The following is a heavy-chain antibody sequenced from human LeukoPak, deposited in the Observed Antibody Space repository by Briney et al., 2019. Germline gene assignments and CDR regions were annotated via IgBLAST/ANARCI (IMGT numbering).Heavy chain of an antibody. D-gene: IGHD2-15*01. CDR2: ISHIGRT. CDR3: AKGLVNGAKGFDI. CDR1: GDSFSSHY. V-gene: IGHV4-59*11. J-gene: IGHJ3*02. Sequence: SETLSLTCAVSGDSFSSHYWTWIRQSPGTGLEWIGYISHIGRTNYNPSLKSRVTISIDTSKNQFSLKLRSVTAADPAVYYCAKGLVNGAKGFDIWGQGTMVSVSS.